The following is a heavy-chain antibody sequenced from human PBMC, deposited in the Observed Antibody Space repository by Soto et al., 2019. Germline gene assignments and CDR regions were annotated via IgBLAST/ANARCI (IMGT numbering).Heavy chain of an antibody. CDR3: AKDTGPN. Sequence: GGPLRLSCAASGFTFDNYAMHWVRQAPGQGLEWVSGISWNSNTIAYAASVKGRFTLSRDNAKNSLYLQMNSLRAEDTAFYYCAKDTGPNWGQGTLVTVSS. V-gene: IGHV3-9*01. J-gene: IGHJ4*02. CDR2: ISWNSNTI. CDR1: GFTFDNYA.